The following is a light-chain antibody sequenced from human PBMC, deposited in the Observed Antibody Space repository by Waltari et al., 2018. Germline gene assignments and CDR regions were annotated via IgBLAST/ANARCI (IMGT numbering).Light chain of an antibody. Sequence: DIRMTQSPSTLSAFVGDRVTITCRASQKISNWLAWYQQRPGKAPKLLLYKASTLETGVPSRFSGSGSGTEFTLTISSLQPDDFATYYCQQYNSFSSTFGGGTKVEIK. CDR3: QQYNSFSST. CDR2: KAS. CDR1: QKISNW. J-gene: IGKJ4*01. V-gene: IGKV1-5*03.